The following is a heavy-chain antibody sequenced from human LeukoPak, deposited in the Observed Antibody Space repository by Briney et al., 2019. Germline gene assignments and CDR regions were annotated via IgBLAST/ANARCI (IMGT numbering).Heavy chain of an antibody. CDR2: ISYDGSNK. D-gene: IGHD6-13*01. J-gene: IGHJ4*02. CDR1: GFTFSSYG. V-gene: IGHV3-30*18. Sequence: GGSLRLSCAASGFTFSSYGMHWVRQAPGKGLEWVAVISYDGSNKYYADSVKGRFTISRDNSKNTLYLQMNSLRAEDTAVYYCAKGPLAAGRHPRYALARFDYWGQGTLVTVSS. CDR3: AKGPLAAGRHPRYALARFDY.